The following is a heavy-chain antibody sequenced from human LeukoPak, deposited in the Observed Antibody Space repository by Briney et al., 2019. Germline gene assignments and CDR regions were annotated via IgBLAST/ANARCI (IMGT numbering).Heavy chain of an antibody. CDR1: GFTFSSYW. CDR2: IDSDGSST. D-gene: IGHD5-24*01. V-gene: IGHV3-74*01. J-gene: IGHJ4*02. Sequence: GGSLRLSCAASGFTFSSYWMHWVRQAPGKGLVWVSRIDSDGSSTSYADPVKGRFTISRDNAKNMLYLQMNSLRAEDTAVYYCVRVSKATTDYWGQGTLVTVSS. CDR3: VRVSKATTDY.